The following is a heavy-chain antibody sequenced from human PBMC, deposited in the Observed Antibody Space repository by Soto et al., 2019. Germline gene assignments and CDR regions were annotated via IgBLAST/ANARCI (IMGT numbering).Heavy chain of an antibody. J-gene: IGHJ4*02. V-gene: IGHV4-59*01. CDR1: GGSISSYY. Sequence: SETLSLTCTVSGGSISSYYWSWIRQPPGKGLEWIGYIYYSGSTNYNPSLKSRVTISVDTSKNQFSLKLSSVTAADTAVYYCARVSRITIFGVVIRPEIYFDYWGQGTLVTV. CDR2: IYYSGST. CDR3: ARVSRITIFGVVIRPEIYFDY. D-gene: IGHD3-3*01.